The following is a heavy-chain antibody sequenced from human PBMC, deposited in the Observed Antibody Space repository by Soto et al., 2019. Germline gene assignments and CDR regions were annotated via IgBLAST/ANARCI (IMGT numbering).Heavy chain of an antibody. Sequence: SVKVSCKASGYIFTGYYIHWVRQAPGQGLEWMGWINPNTRGTHSAQRFQGRVTMTRDTSISTAYMELSSLRSDDSAVYYCARDRYSGYNSQFDYWGQGTLVTVSS. V-gene: IGHV1-2*02. CDR3: ARDRYSGYNSQFDY. CDR1: GYIFTGYY. D-gene: IGHD5-12*01. CDR2: INPNTRGT. J-gene: IGHJ4*02.